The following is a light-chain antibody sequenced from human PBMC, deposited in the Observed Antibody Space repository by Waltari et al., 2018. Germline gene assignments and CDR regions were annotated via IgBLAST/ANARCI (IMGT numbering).Light chain of an antibody. CDR2: SAS. J-gene: IGKJ5*01. CDR3: QQYGSSPIT. Sequence: EIVLTQSPGTLSCSPGERATLSCRASQDVCNNYLAWYQQKPGQAPRLLLYSASTPTTDIPDRFSGSGSGTDFTFTISRLEPEDFAVYYCQQYGSSPITFGQGTRLEIK. V-gene: IGKV3-20*01. CDR1: QDVCNNY.